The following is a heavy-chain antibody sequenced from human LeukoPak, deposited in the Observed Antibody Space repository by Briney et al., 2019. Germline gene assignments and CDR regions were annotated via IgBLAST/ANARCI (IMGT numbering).Heavy chain of an antibody. Sequence: PGGSLRLSCAASGFTFDDYAMHWVRQAPGKGLEWVSGISWNSGSIGYADSVKGRFTISRDNAKNSLYLQMNSLRAEDTALYYCAKGPYSGSYYDIVFDYWGQGTLVTVSS. CDR2: ISWNSGSI. CDR3: AKGPYSGSYYDIVFDY. J-gene: IGHJ4*02. V-gene: IGHV3-9*01. CDR1: GFTFDDYA. D-gene: IGHD1-26*01.